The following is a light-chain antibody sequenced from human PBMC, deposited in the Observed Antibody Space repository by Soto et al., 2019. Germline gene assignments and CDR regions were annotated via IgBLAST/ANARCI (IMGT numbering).Light chain of an antibody. V-gene: IGKV3-11*01. CDR3: QQRSNWPIT. J-gene: IGKJ5*01. Sequence: ELVFTQCTAPLSLSPGERATLTCRESQSVSSYLAWYPQTPGQAPRLLIYDASNRATGIPARFSGRGSGPACTRTISSLEPADFAVDDCQQRSNWPITFGQGTRLEIK. CDR2: DAS. CDR1: QSVSSY.